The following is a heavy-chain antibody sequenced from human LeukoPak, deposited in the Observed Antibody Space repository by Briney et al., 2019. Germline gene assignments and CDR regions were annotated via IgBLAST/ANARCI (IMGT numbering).Heavy chain of an antibody. CDR1: GGTFSSYA. CDR3: AKESKYYGSSGYRLNYGMDV. Sequence: SVKVSCKASGGTFSSYAISWVRQAPGQGLEWMGRIIPILGIANYAQKLQGRVTMTTDTSTSTAYMELRSLRSDDTAVYYCAKESKYYGSSGYRLNYGMDVWGQGTTVTVSS. V-gene: IGHV1-69*04. CDR2: IIPILGIA. D-gene: IGHD3-22*01. J-gene: IGHJ6*02.